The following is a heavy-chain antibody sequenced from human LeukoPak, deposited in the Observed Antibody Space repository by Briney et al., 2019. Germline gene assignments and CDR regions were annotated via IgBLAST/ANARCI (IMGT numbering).Heavy chain of an antibody. V-gene: IGHV3-23*01. J-gene: IGHJ4*02. Sequence: GGSLRLSCVVSEFTFSSHWMTWVRQVPGEGLEWVSSISGSGGSTYYADSVKGRFTISRDNSKNTLYLQMNSLRAEDTAVYYCAKTLVATTYYFDYWGQGTLVTVSS. CDR2: ISGSGGST. CDR1: EFTFSSHW. CDR3: AKTLVATTYYFDY. D-gene: IGHD5-12*01.